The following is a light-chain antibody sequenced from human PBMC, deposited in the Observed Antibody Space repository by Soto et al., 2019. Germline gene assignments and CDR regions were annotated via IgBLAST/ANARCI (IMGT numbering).Light chain of an antibody. Sequence: DIPVTQSPATLSAFLGDRVTISCRARQSIGTWLAWYQQKPGKAPKLLIYDASTLESGVPSRFSGSGSGTEFTLTISSLQPEDVATYYCQEYNSYPVSFGQGTGLEVK. CDR3: QEYNSYPVS. CDR2: DAS. V-gene: IGKV1-5*01. J-gene: IGKJ5*01. CDR1: QSIGTW.